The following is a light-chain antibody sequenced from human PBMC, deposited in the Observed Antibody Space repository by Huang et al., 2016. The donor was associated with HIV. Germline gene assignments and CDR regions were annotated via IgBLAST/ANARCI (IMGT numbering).Light chain of an antibody. Sequence: DIQMTQSPSSLSASVGDSVAVTCRASHNINTYLNWYQQKPGKAPKLVIYAASTLQSGISSRFSGSGSETHFTLTISGLQPEDSAIYFCQQSYTTPRTFGQGTKVEI. CDR3: QQSYTTPRT. V-gene: IGKV1-39*01. CDR2: AAS. J-gene: IGKJ1*01. CDR1: HNINTY.